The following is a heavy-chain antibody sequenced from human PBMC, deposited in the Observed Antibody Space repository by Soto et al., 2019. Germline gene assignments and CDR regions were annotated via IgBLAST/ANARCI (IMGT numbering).Heavy chain of an antibody. CDR3: ARTYYYDSSGYYYPYGTAFDY. CDR1: GGTFSSYA. D-gene: IGHD3-22*01. CDR2: IIPIFGTA. J-gene: IGHJ4*02. Sequence: SVKVSCKASGGTFSSYAISWVRQAPGQGLEWMGGIIPIFGTANYAQKFQGRVTITADESTGTAYMELSSLRSEDTAVYYCARTYYYDSSGYYYPYGTAFDYWGQGTLVTVSS. V-gene: IGHV1-69*13.